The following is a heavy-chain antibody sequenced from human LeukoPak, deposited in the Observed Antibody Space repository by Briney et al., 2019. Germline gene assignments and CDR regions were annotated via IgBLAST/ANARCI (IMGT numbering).Heavy chain of an antibody. CDR2: INHSGST. CDR1: GGSFSGYY. V-gene: IGHV4-34*01. Sequence: SETLSLTCAVYGGSFSGYYWSWIRQPPGKGLEWIGEINHSGSTNYNPSLKSRVTISVDTSKNQFSLKLSSVTAADTAVYYCARGRRNIAAATQHYFDYWGQGTLVTVSS. D-gene: IGHD6-13*01. J-gene: IGHJ4*02. CDR3: ARGRRNIAAATQHYFDY.